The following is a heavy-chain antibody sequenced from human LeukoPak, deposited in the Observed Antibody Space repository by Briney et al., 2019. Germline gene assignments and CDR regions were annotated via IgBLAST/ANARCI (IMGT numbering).Heavy chain of an antibody. J-gene: IGHJ4*02. V-gene: IGHV1-69*05. CDR1: GGTFRSDA. CDR2: MIPIFGTA. D-gene: IGHD3-22*01. CDR3: ASVLNYFESSGYYFDD. Sequence: SVKVSCKPSGGTFRSDATSWVRQAPGQGLEWMGRMIPIFGTAQYAPKFQGRVTITTDESTSTAYMQLSSLRSEDTAVYYCASVLNYFESSGYYFDDWGQGTLVTVSS.